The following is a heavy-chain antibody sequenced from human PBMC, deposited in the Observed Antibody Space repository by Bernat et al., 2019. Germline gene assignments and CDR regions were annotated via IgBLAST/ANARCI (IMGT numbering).Heavy chain of an antibody. CDR1: GGSISSYY. CDR2: IYYSGST. J-gene: IGHJ4*02. V-gene: IGHV4-59*12. Sequence: QVQLQESGPGLVKPSETLSLTCTVSGGSISSYYWSWIRQPPGKGLEWIGYIYYSGSTNYNPSLKSRVTISVDTSKNQFSLKLSSVTAADTAVYFCARGTISSYNFDYWGQGTLVTVSS. CDR3: ARGTISSYNFDY. D-gene: IGHD3-16*02.